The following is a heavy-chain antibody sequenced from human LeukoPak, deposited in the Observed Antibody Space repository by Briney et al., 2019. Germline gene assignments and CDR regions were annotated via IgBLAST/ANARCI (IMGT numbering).Heavy chain of an antibody. J-gene: IGHJ4*02. Sequence: TLSLTCTVSGGSISSGDYYWSWIRQHPGKGLEWIGYIYYSGSTYYNPSLKSRVTISVDTSKNQFSLKLSSVTAADTAVYYCARVTPYGSGTPDYWGQGTLVTVSS. CDR1: GGSISSGDYY. CDR3: ARVTPYGSGTPDY. D-gene: IGHD3-10*01. CDR2: IYYSGST. V-gene: IGHV4-31*03.